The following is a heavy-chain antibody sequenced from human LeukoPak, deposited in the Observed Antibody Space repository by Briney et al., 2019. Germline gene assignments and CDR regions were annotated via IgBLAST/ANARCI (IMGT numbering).Heavy chain of an antibody. J-gene: IGHJ4*02. CDR2: INPADGYT. CDR3: ARPHDTGVGASGSGWSYFDF. Sequence: GASLKISCKGSGYRSTNYWICWLRQMPGKGLEWMGIINPADGYTRYSPSFQGQVTISTDTSIFTAYLQWSSLKASDTAIYYCARPHDTGVGASGSGWSYFDFWGQGTLITVSS. V-gene: IGHV5-51*01. D-gene: IGHD6-19*01. CDR1: GYRSTNYW.